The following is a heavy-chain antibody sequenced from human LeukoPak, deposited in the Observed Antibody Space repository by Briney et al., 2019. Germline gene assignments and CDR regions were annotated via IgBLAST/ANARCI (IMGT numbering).Heavy chain of an antibody. CDR2: ISSGSSYI. J-gene: IGHJ4*02. V-gene: IGHV3-21*01. CDR3: ARGRVVAYFDY. D-gene: IGHD3-3*01. Sequence: GGSLRLSXAASGFTFSSYSMNWVRQAPGKGLEWVSSISSGSSYIYYADSVKGRFTISRDNAKNSLYLQMNSLRAEDTAVYYCARGRVVAYFDYWGQGTLVTVSS. CDR1: GFTFSSYS.